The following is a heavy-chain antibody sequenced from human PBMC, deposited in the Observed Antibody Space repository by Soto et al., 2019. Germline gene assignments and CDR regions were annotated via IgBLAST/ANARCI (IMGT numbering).Heavy chain of an antibody. J-gene: IGHJ4*02. CDR2: ISYDGSNK. CDR3: ARSTIYDFWSGSPTYYFDY. Sequence: QVQLVESGGGVVQPGRSLRLSCAAYGFTFSSYAMHWVRQAPGKGLEWVAVISYDGSNKYYADSVKGRFTISRDNSKNTLYLQMNSLRAEDTALYYCARSTIYDFWSGSPTYYFDYWGQGTLVTVSS. CDR1: GFTFSSYA. V-gene: IGHV3-30-3*01. D-gene: IGHD3-3*01.